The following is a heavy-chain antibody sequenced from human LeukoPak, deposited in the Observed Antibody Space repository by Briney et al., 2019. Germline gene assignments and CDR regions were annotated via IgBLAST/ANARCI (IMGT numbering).Heavy chain of an antibody. CDR3: ASAYYDFRSAAY. CDR2: ISYDGSIK. Sequence: GGSLRLSCAASGFTFSSYAIHWVRQAPGKGLEWVAVISYDGSIKYYVDSVKGRFTISRDNSKNTLYLQMNSLRAEDTAVYYCASAYYDFRSAAYWGQGTLVTVSS. J-gene: IGHJ4*02. CDR1: GFTFSSYA. D-gene: IGHD3-3*01. V-gene: IGHV3-30*04.